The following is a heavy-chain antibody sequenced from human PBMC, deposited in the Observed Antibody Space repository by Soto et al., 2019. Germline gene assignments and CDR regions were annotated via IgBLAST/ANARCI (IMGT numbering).Heavy chain of an antibody. D-gene: IGHD1-1*01. CDR3: APALVFTGGDGFDI. Sequence: QVRLQEWGPGLVKPSQTLSLKCSVSGGSITTGGRYWSWIRQLPGQGLEWIGDIYYSGNTYYNASLKSRVTISVEAAKNQFSLKLSSVTAADTAVYYCAPALVFTGGDGFDIWGQGRLVTVSS. CDR2: IYYSGNT. V-gene: IGHV4-31*02. CDR1: GGSITTGGRY. J-gene: IGHJ3*02.